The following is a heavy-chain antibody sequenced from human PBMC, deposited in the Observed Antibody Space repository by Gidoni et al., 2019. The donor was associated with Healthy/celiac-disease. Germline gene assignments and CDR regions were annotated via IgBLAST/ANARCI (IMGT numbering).Heavy chain of an antibody. V-gene: IGHV3-21*01. CDR3: ARHDVEMATGFDY. J-gene: IGHJ4*02. CDR2: ISSSSSYI. D-gene: IGHD5-12*01. Sequence: EVQLVESGGGLVKPGGSLRLSCAASGFTFSSYSMNWVRQAPGKGLEWVSSISSSSSYIYYADSVKGRFTISRDNAKNSLYLQMNSLRAEDTAVYYCARHDVEMATGFDYWGQGTLVTVSS. CDR1: GFTFSSYS.